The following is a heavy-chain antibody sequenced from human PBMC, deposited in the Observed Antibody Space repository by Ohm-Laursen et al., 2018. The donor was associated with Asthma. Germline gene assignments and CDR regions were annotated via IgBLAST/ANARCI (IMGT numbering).Heavy chain of an antibody. J-gene: IGHJ4*02. CDR2: ITSDGSWT. V-gene: IGHV3-30-3*01. CDR3: ARDRDYYDSSPDY. D-gene: IGHD3-22*01. CDR1: GFTFSNFA. Sequence: SLRLSCAATGFTFSNFAMHWVRQAPGKGLEWVSIITSDGSWTSYADSVKGRFTISRDNSKNTLYLQMNSLRAEDTAVYYCARDRDYYDSSPDYWGQGTLVTVSS.